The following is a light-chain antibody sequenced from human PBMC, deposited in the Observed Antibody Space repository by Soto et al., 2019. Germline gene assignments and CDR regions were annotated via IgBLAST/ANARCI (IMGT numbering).Light chain of an antibody. CDR1: SGSIASNY. V-gene: IGLV6-57*01. CDR2: EDN. Sequence: NFMLTQPHSVSESPGKTVTISCTRSSGSIASNYVQWYQQRPGSSPTTVIYEDNQRPSGVPDRFSGSIDSSSNSASLTISGLKTEDEADYYCQSYGSSNPLVFGGGTKLTVL. CDR3: QSYGSSNPLV. J-gene: IGLJ3*02.